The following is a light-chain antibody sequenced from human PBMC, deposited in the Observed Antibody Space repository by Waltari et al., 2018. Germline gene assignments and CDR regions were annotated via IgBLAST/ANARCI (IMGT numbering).Light chain of an antibody. Sequence: QLVLTQSPSASASLGASVKLTCTLSSGHSSYAIAWHQQQPEKGPRYLMKLNSDGSHSKGDGIPDRFSRSSSGAERYLTIPSLQSEDEADYYCQTWGTGVVFGGGTKLTVL. J-gene: IGLJ2*01. CDR1: SGHSSYA. CDR2: LNSDGSH. CDR3: QTWGTGVV. V-gene: IGLV4-69*01.